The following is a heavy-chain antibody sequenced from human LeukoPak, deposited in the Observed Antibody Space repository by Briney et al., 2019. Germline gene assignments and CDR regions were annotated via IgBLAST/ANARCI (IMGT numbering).Heavy chain of an antibody. CDR1: GYSLTSYC. V-gene: IGHV5-51*01. CDR3: ARLEVTPGYYFDY. J-gene: IGHJ4*02. Sequence: GESLKISCTASGYSLTSYCTGWVRQMPGQGLEWMGISYPGDSDTRYSTSFQGQVTISADKSISTAYLQWSSLNASDTAMYYCARLEVTPGYYFDYFGQGNLVTASS. D-gene: IGHD2-21*02. CDR2: SYPGDSDT.